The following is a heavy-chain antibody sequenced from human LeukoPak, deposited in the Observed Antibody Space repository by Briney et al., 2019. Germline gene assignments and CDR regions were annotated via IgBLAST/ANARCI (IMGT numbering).Heavy chain of an antibody. J-gene: IGHJ5*02. V-gene: IGHV1-18*04. CDR3: ARGSDYYGSGSYKSWFDP. Sequence: ASVKVSCKASGYTFTSYGISWVRQAPGQGLEWMGWIGAYNGNTNYAQKLQGRVTMTTDTSTSTAYMELRSLRSDDTAVYYCARGSDYYGSGSYKSWFDPWGQGTLVTVSS. D-gene: IGHD3-10*01. CDR2: IGAYNGNT. CDR1: GYTFTSYG.